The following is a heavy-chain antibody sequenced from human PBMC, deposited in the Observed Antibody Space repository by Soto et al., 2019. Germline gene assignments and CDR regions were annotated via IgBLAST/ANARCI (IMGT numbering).Heavy chain of an antibody. CDR1: GGSFSGYY. V-gene: IGHV4-34*01. J-gene: IGHJ4*02. Sequence: QVQLQQWGAGLLKPSETLSLTCAVYGGSFSGYYWSWIRQPPGKGLEWIGEINHIGSTNYNPSLKSRVTISVDTSKNQFSLRLSSVTAADTGVYYCARTYSSSWSPFDYWGQGTLVTVSS. CDR3: ARTYSSSWSPFDY. D-gene: IGHD6-13*01. CDR2: INHIGST.